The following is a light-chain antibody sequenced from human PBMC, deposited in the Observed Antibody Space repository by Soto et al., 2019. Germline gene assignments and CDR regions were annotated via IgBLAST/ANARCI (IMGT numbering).Light chain of an antibody. CDR1: SSDFGGYDY. CDR3: SSYAGTYIV. J-gene: IGLJ1*01. V-gene: IGLV2-8*01. CDR2: DVS. Sequence: QSVLTQPPSASGSPGQSVAISCTGTSSDFGGYDYVSWYQQHPGKAPKLMIYDVSKRPSGVPDRFSGSKSGNTASLTVSGLQAEDEADYYCSSYAGTYIVFGTG.